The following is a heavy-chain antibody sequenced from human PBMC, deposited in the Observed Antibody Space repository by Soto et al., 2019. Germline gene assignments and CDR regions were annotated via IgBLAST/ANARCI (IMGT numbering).Heavy chain of an antibody. CDR2: INPNGGST. CDR3: GRSLLQGEF. J-gene: IGHJ4*02. V-gene: IGHV1-46*01. D-gene: IGHD3-16*01. Sequence: QVQLVQSGAEVKKPGASVKVSCKASGYSFIHYYIHWVRQAPGQGLEWMAIINPNGGSTNYAQKFQGRVNVTCDTSTSTVSRDLNSLGSDDTAVSGCGRSLLQGEFWGQGPLVTVSA. CDR1: GYSFIHYY.